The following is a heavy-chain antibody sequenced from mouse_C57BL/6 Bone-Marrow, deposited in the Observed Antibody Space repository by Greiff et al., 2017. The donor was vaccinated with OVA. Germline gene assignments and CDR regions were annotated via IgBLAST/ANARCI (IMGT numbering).Heavy chain of an antibody. CDR1: GFTFSSYA. D-gene: IGHD1-1*01. Sequence: EVKLEESGEGLVKPGGSLKLSCAASGFTFSSYAMSWVRQTPEKRLEWVAYISRGGDYIYYADTVKGRFTISRDNARNTLYLQMSSLKSEDTAMYYCTRDRSYGSPAMDYWGQGTSVTVSS. CDR3: TRDRSYGSPAMDY. CDR2: ISRGGDYI. V-gene: IGHV5-9-1*02. J-gene: IGHJ4*01.